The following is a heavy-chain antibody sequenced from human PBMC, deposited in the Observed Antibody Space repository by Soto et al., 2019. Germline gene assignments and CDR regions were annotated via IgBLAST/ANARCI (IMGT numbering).Heavy chain of an antibody. CDR3: ARDQDRHGDYNMFDY. V-gene: IGHV3-11*06. CDR1: GFTFNDYY. Sequence: GGSLRLSCAASGFTFNDYYMSWIRQGPGEGLEWISYISTSGSYTNYADPVKGRFTISRDNAKKSLYLQMNSLRAEDTAVYYCARDQDRHGDYNMFDYWGQRTLVTVSS. D-gene: IGHD2-21*01. J-gene: IGHJ4*02. CDR2: ISTSGSYT.